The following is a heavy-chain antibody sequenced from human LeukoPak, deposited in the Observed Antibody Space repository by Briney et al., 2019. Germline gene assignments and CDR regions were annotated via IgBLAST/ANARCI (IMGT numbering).Heavy chain of an antibody. CDR1: GIALSNYG. J-gene: IGHJ4*02. D-gene: IGHD3-22*01. CDR2: ITGSGGST. V-gene: IGHV3-23*01. Sequence: GGSLRLSCAVSGIALSNYGMSWVRQAPGKGLEWVAGITGSGGSTNYADSVKGRFTISRDNPKNTLYLQMNSLRAEDAAVYFCAKRGVVIRVILVGFHKEAYYFDSWGQGALVTVSS. CDR3: AKRGVVIRVILVGFHKEAYYFDS.